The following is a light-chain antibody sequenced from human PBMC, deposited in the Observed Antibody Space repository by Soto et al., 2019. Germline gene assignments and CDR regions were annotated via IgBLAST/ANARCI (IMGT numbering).Light chain of an antibody. V-gene: IGKV3-11*01. Sequence: EIVLTQSPATLSLSLGERATLSCRASQNVRSYLAWYQQKPGQAPRILIYDASNQTTGIPARFSGSGSGTDFTLTISSQESEDFVVYYCLHTLTFGARTKVKIK. CDR3: LHTLT. CDR2: DAS. J-gene: IGKJ4*01. CDR1: QNVRSY.